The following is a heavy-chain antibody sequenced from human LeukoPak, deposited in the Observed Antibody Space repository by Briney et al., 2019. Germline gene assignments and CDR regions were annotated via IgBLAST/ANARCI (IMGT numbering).Heavy chain of an antibody. J-gene: IGHJ4*02. V-gene: IGHV4-4*09. Sequence: SETLSLTCTVSGVSISGYYWSWLRQPPGKGLDWIGYIHNSGSANYSPSLKSRVTISIETSKNQFSLDLRSVAASDTAVYFCARATIYGYMDYWGQGTLVTVSS. D-gene: IGHD3-16*02. CDR2: IHNSGSA. CDR1: GVSISGYY. CDR3: ARATIYGYMDY.